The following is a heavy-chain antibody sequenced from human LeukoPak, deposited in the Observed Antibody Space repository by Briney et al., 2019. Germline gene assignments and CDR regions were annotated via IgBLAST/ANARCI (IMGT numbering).Heavy chain of an antibody. CDR3: AKAGEYSGYDLRFFYFDY. J-gene: IGHJ4*02. D-gene: IGHD5-12*01. Sequence: GGSLRLSCAASGFTFSSHWMSWVRQAPGKGLEWVANINQDGSEKYYVDSVKGRFTISRDNAKNSLYLQMNSLRAEDTAVYYCAKAGEYSGYDLRFFYFDYWGQGTLVTVSS. CDR2: INQDGSEK. V-gene: IGHV3-7*03. CDR1: GFTFSSHW.